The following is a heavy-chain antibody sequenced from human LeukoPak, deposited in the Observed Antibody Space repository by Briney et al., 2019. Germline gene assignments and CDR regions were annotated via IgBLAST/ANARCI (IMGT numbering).Heavy chain of an antibody. J-gene: IGHJ4*02. CDR3: ARPNGGYEYN. V-gene: IGHV1-2*02. D-gene: IGHD5-12*01. CDR1: GYSFTGYY. CDR2: INPYSGDT. Sequence: ASVKVSCKASGYSFTGYYIHWVRQAPGQGLAWMGWINPYSGDTNYAQKFQGRLTMTRDTSISTAYMELSRLKSDDTAFYYCARPNGGYEYNWGLGTLVTVSS.